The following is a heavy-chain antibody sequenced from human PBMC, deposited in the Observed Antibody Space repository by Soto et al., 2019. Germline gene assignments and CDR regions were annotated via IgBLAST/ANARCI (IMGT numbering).Heavy chain of an antibody. D-gene: IGHD6-6*01. Sequence: SETLSLTCAVSGGSISSGGYSWSWIRQPPGKGLEWIGYIYHSGSTYYNPSLKSRVTISVDTSKNQFSLKLSSVTAADTAVYYCARHLGLCQFVAPYYYYMYFWGKGTTVPVSS. V-gene: IGHV4-30-2*01. CDR1: GGSISSGGYS. J-gene: IGHJ6*03. CDR2: IYHSGST. CDR3: ARHLGLCQFVAPYYYYMYF.